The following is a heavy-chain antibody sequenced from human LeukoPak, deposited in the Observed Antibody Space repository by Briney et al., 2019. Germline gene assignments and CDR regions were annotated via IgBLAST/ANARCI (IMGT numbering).Heavy chain of an antibody. J-gene: IGHJ4*02. V-gene: IGHV4-34*01. CDR3: ARGRVTAVAGKGNFDY. CDR1: GGSFSRYY. CDR2: FNHSGST. D-gene: IGHD6-19*01. Sequence: SETLSLTCAVYGGSFSRYYWSWLRHPPGKGLEWFGEFNHSGSTNYNPSLKSRVTISVDTSKNQFSLKLSSVTAADTAVYYCARGRVTAVAGKGNFDYWDQGTLVTVSS.